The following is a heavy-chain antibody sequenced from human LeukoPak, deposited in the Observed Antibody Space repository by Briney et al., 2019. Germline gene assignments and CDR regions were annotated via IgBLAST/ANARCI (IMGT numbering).Heavy chain of an antibody. CDR1: GYTFTSYD. CDR3: ARDRRITMVRGVMLYYYYGMDV. CDR2: ISAYNGNT. V-gene: IGHV1-18*01. J-gene: IGHJ6*02. D-gene: IGHD3-10*01. Sequence: ASVKVSCKASGYTFTSYDINWVRQATGQGLEWMGWISAYNGNTNYAQKLQGRVTMTTDTSTSTAYMELRSLRSDDTAVYYCARDRRITMVRGVMLYYYYGMDVWGQGTTVTVSS.